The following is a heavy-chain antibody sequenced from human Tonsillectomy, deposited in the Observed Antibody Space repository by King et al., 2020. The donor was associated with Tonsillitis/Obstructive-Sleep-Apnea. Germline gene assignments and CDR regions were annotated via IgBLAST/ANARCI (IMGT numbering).Heavy chain of an antibody. D-gene: IGHD3/OR15-3a*01. V-gene: IGHV3-7*01. CDR2: IKQDGSEI. J-gene: IGHJ4*02. CDR3: ARDWTPLDY. Sequence: VQLVESGGGLVQPGGSLRLSCAASGFTFRSYWMSWVRQAPGKGLEWVANIKQDGSEIYYVDSVKGRFTISRDNAKNSLYLQMNSLRAEDTAVYYCARDWTPLDYWGQGTLVTVSS. CDR1: GFTFRSYW.